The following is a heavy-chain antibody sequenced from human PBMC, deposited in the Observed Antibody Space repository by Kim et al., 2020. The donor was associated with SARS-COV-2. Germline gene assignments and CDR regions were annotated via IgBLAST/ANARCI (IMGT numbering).Heavy chain of an antibody. V-gene: IGHV3-30*03. Sequence: GGSLRLSCAASGFTFSSYGMHWVRQAPGKGLEGVAVISYDGSNKYYADSVKGRFTISRDNSKNTLYLQMNSLRAEDTAVYYCTALSSGWLQFDIDYWGQGTLVTVSS. D-gene: IGHD5-12*01. CDR3: TALSSGWLQFDIDY. J-gene: IGHJ4*02. CDR1: GFTFSSYG. CDR2: ISYDGSNK.